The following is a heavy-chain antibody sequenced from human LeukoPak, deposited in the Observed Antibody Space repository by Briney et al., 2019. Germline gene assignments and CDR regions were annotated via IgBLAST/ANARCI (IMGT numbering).Heavy chain of an antibody. CDR2: INPNSGGT. D-gene: IGHD6-6*01. J-gene: IGHJ4*02. V-gene: IGHV1-2*02. CDR3: ARMQLGKGWYFDY. CDR1: GYAFTGYY. Sequence: GASVKVSCKASGYAFTGYYMHWVRQAPGQGLEWMGWINPNSGGTNYAQKFQGRVTMTRDTSISTAYMELSRLRSDDTAVYCCARMQLGKGWYFDYWGQGTLVTVSS.